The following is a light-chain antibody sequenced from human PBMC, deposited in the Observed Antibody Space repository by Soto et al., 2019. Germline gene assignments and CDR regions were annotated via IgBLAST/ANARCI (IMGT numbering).Light chain of an antibody. V-gene: IGLV1-47*01. J-gene: IGLJ1*01. CDR2: RNN. CDR3: AAWDDSLSAV. Sequence: QSVLTQPSSASGTPGQRVTISCSGRSSNIGSNYVYWYQQLPGTAPKLLIYRNNQRPSGVPDRFSGSQSGTSASLAISGLRSGDEAYYYCAAWDDSLSAVFGTGTKVTVL. CDR1: SSNIGSNY.